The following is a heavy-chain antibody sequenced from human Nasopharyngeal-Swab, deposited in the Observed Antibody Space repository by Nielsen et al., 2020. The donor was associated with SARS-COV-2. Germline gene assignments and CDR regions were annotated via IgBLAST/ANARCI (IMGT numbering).Heavy chain of an antibody. Sequence: ASVKVSCKASGYTFTSYYMHWVRQAPGQGLEWMGIINPSGGSTSYAQKFQGRVTMTRDTSTSTVYMELSSLGSEDTAVYYCARGIGVLRFLEWSHMDVWGKGTTVTVSS. CDR1: GYTFTSYY. D-gene: IGHD3-3*01. V-gene: IGHV1-46*01. CDR2: INPSGGST. CDR3: ARGIGVLRFLEWSHMDV. J-gene: IGHJ6*03.